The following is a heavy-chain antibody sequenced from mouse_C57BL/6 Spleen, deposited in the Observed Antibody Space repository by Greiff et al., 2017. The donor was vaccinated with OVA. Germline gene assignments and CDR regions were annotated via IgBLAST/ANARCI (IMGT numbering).Heavy chain of an antibody. D-gene: IGHD4-1*01. Sequence: VQLQESGAELARPGASVKLSCKASGYTFTSSGISWVKQRTGQGLEWIGEIYPRSGNTYYNEKFKGKATLTAEKSSSTAYMELRSLTSEDSAVYFCARSPGTDYWGQGTTLTVSS. V-gene: IGHV1-81*01. J-gene: IGHJ2*01. CDR1: GYTFTSSG. CDR2: IYPRSGNT. CDR3: ARSPGTDY.